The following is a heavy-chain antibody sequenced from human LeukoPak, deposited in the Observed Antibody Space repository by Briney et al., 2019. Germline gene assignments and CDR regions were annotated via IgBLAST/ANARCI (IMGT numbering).Heavy chain of an antibody. CDR2: IRYDGSNK. Sequence: GGSLRLSCAASGFTFSSYGMHWVRQAPGKGLEWVAFIRYDGSNKYYADSVKGRFTISRDNSKNTLYLQMNSLRAEDTAVYYCAKEYYYDSSGRLRAFDIWGQGTMVTVSS. D-gene: IGHD3-22*01. CDR3: AKEYYYDSSGRLRAFDI. V-gene: IGHV3-30*02. J-gene: IGHJ3*02. CDR1: GFTFSSYG.